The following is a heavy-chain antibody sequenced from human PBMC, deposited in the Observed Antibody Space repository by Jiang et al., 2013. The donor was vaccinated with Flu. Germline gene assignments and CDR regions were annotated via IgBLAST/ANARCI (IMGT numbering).Heavy chain of an antibody. CDR3: ASRGTMVRGVTSYYYYGMDV. CDR2: INPSGGST. J-gene: IGHJ6*02. CDR1: GYTFTSYY. Sequence: QSGAEVKKPGSSVKVSCKASGYTFTSYYMHWVRQAPGQGLEWMGIINPSGGSTSYAQKFQGRVTMTRDTSTSTVYMELSSLRSEDTAVYYCASRGTMVRGVTSYYYYGMDVWGQGTTVTVSS. V-gene: IGHV1-46*01. D-gene: IGHD3-10*01.